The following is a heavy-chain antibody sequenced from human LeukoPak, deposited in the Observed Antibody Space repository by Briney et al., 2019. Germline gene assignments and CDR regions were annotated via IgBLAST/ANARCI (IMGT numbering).Heavy chain of an antibody. V-gene: IGHV4-34*01. J-gene: IGHJ3*02. Sequence: SETLSLTCAVYGGSFSGYYWSWIRQPPGKGLEWIGEINHSGTTNYNPSLKSRVTISLDTSKKQFSLKLSSVTAADTAVYYCASYLRRDGWQGDAFDIWGQGTMVTVSS. D-gene: IGHD2-15*01. CDR2: INHSGTT. CDR1: GGSFSGYY. CDR3: ASYLRRDGWQGDAFDI.